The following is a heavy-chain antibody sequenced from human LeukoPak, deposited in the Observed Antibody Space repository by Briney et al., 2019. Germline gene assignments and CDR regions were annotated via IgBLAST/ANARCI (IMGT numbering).Heavy chain of an antibody. CDR1: GFTFDDYA. V-gene: IGHV3-9*01. CDR3: AKEGRPGTAFDI. D-gene: IGHD6-13*01. Sequence: GGSLRLSCAASGFTFDDYAMHWVRQAPGEGLEWVSGISWNSGSIGYADSVKGRFTISRDNAKNSLYLQMNSLRAEDTALYYCAKEGRPGTAFDIWGQGTMVTVSS. CDR2: ISWNSGSI. J-gene: IGHJ3*02.